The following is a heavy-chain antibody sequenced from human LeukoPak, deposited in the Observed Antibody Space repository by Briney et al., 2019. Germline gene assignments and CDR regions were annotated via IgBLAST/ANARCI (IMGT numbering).Heavy chain of an antibody. CDR3: AATSGWYESYFGY. J-gene: IGHJ4*02. V-gene: IGHV3-9*01. CDR1: AFIFEYYA. D-gene: IGHD6-19*01. Sequence: GGSLRLSCIGSAFIFEYYAIHWVRQVPGRGLQWVAGVSWNRDYIGYADSVKGRFTISRDNDKNIVYLQMDSLRVDDTGSYHCAATSGWYESYFGYWGQGTLVTVSS. CDR2: VSWNRDYI.